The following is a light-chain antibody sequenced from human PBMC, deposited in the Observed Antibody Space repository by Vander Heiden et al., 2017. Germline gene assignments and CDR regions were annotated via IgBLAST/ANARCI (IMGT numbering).Light chain of an antibody. V-gene: IGKV1-39*01. CDR3: RQHYNTPYT. CDR2: DAS. J-gene: IGKJ2*01. Sequence: DIPMTQPPPALSASVGDRVTTPCRASKKISSYLIWWQQKPGNAPTILIYDASSLQAGVTPRLSGSGSCTELTLIISSLLPEDFAADYCRQHYNTPYTFGQGTKLEIK. CDR1: KKISSY.